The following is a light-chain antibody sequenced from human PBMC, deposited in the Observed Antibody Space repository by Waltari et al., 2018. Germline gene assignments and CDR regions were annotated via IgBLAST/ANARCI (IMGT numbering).Light chain of an antibody. CDR3: NSYTTISTWV. V-gene: IGLV2-14*03. CDR1: SSDVGPSTN. Sequence: QSALTQPASVSGSPGQSITISCTGTSSDVGPSTNVSWYQQYPGKAPKLIIYDVSYRPSGVSSRFSGSKSGNTASLTNSGLQAEDEADYYCNSYTTISTWVFGGGTKLTVL. CDR2: DVS. J-gene: IGLJ3*02.